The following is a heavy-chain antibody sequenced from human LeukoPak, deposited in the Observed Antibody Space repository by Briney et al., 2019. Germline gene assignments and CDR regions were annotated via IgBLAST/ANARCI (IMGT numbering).Heavy chain of an antibody. V-gene: IGHV3-74*01. CDR1: GFTFSSYW. D-gene: IGHD3-10*01. CDR2: INSDGSST. CDR3: ARAGGSGSYSYYYYYYYMDV. Sequence: GGSLRLSCAASGFTFSSYWMHWVRQAPGKGLVWVSRINSDGSSTSYADSVKGRITISRDNAKNSLYLQMNSLRAEDTAVYYCARAGGSGSYSYYYYYYYMDVWGKGTTVTISS. J-gene: IGHJ6*03.